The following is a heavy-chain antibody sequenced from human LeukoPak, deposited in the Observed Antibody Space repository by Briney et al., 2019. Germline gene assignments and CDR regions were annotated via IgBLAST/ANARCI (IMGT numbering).Heavy chain of an antibody. J-gene: IGHJ4*02. Sequence: PGGSLRLSCISSGFTFSSYWMTWVRQAPGKGLEWVANIKQDGSEKYYVDSVKGRFTISRDNSKNTLYLQMNSLRAEDTAVYYCAKRGYSGSAAFDYWGQGTLVTVSS. CDR1: GFTFSSYW. CDR2: IKQDGSEK. D-gene: IGHD1-26*01. CDR3: AKRGYSGSAAFDY. V-gene: IGHV3-7*03.